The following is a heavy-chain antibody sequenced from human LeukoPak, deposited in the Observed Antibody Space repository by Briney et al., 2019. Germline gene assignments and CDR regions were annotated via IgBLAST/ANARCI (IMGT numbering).Heavy chain of an antibody. CDR3: ATGYYYPLAT. D-gene: IGHD1-26*01. V-gene: IGHV4-59*12. CDR1: GVTLSSYY. J-gene: IGHJ5*02. Sequence: SETLSLTSTGSGVTLSSYYWDWLRQTPGKGLEWIGYISDSGTTYSNHSLKSRVSISLDTSKKPFSLRIRSMTAEDSAVYFSATGYYYPLATWGQGTMVTVSS. CDR2: ISDSGTT.